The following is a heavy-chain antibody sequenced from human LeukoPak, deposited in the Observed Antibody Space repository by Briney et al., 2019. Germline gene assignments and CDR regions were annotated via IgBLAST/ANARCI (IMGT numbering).Heavy chain of an antibody. CDR2: ISAYNGNT. Sequence: ASVKVSCKASGYTFTSYGISWVRQAPGQGLEWMGWISAYNGNTNYAQKLQGRVTMTTDTSTSTAYMELRSLRSDDTAVYYCARDRTVVTQDAFDIWGQGTMVTVSS. D-gene: IGHD4-23*01. CDR3: ARDRTVVTQDAFDI. J-gene: IGHJ3*02. CDR1: GYTFTSYG. V-gene: IGHV1-18*01.